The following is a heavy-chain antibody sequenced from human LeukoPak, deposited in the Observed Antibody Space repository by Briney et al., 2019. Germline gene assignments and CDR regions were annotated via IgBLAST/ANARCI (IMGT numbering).Heavy chain of an antibody. CDR3: AKDLGYCSSTSCHYDY. Sequence: GGSLRLSCAASGFSLSSHWMAWLRRAPGKGLEWVSAISGSGGSTYYADSVKGRFTISRDNSKNTLYLQMNSLRAEDTAVYYCAKDLGYCSSTSCHYDYWGQGTLVTVSS. J-gene: IGHJ4*02. CDR2: ISGSGGST. CDR1: GFSLSSHW. D-gene: IGHD2-2*01. V-gene: IGHV3-23*01.